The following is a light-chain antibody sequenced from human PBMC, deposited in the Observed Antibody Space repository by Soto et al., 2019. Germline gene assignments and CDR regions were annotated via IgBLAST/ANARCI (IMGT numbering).Light chain of an antibody. V-gene: IGKV3-15*01. CDR1: QSVSSF. J-gene: IGKJ1*01. Sequence: EKVMTQSPATLSMSPGERATLSCRASQSVSSFLAWYQQKPGQAPRLLIYGASTRATGIPARFSGSGSGTEFTLTISNLQSEDFAVYYCQQYSNWPSWTFGQGTKVEVK. CDR3: QQYSNWPSWT. CDR2: GAS.